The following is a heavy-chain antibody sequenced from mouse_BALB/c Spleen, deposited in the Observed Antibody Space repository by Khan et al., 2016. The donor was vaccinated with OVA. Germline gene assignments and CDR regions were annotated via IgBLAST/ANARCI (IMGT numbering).Heavy chain of an antibody. V-gene: IGHV3-2*02. CDR1: GYSITSDYA. CDR2: ISYSGNT. Sequence: EVKLEESGPGLVKPSQSLSLTCTVTGYSITSDYAWNWIRQFPGNKLEWMGFISYSGNTKYKPSLKSRFSITRDTSKNQFFLQLNSVTTEDTATYYCAGVYGGDFDYWGQGTSLTVSS. D-gene: IGHD1-1*01. CDR3: AGVYGGDFDY. J-gene: IGHJ2*02.